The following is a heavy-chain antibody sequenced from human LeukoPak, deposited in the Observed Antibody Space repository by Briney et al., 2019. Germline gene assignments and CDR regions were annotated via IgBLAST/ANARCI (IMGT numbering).Heavy chain of an antibody. V-gene: IGHV4-59*06. CDR3: ARVGEMITFGGVIAPNWFDP. Sequence: PSETLSLTCTVSGGSISSYYWSWIRQHPGKGLEWIGYIYYSGSTYYNPSLKSRVTISVDTSKNQFSLKLSSVTAADTAVYYCARVGEMITFGGVIAPNWFDPWGQGTLVTVSS. CDR1: GGSISSYY. D-gene: IGHD3-16*02. CDR2: IYYSGST. J-gene: IGHJ5*02.